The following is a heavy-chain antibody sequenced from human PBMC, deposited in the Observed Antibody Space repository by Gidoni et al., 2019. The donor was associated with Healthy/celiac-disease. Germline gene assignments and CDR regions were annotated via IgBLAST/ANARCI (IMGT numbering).Heavy chain of an antibody. CDR3: AHSPQFDGDYEGEMDNWFDP. J-gene: IGHJ5*02. CDR2: IYWNDDQ. CDR1: GFSLSASAVG. Sequence: QITLKESAPTLVKPTQTLTLTCTICGFSLSASAVGEGWIRQPPGKALEWLALIYWNDDQRSSTSLKSRITITEDASKNQVVLTMTNMNPVDTATYYCAHSPQFDGDYEGEMDNWFDPWGQGTLVTVSS. V-gene: IGHV2-5*01. D-gene: IGHD4-17*01.